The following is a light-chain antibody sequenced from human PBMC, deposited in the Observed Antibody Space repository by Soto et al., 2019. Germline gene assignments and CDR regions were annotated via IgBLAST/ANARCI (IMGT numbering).Light chain of an antibody. CDR3: QQYNSYPYT. CDR2: DAS. J-gene: IGKJ2*01. V-gene: IGKV1-5*01. Sequence: DIQMTQSPSTLSASVGDRVTITCRASQSISSWLAWYQQKPGKAPKLLIYDASSLESGVPSRFSGSGSGTEFTLTISSLQPYEFATYYCQQYNSYPYTFGQGNELEIK. CDR1: QSISSW.